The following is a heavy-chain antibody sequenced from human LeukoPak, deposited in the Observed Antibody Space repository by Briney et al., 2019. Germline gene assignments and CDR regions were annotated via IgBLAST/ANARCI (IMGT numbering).Heavy chain of an antibody. Sequence: GGPLRLSCAASGFTFSSYGMHGVGQAPGKGWEWAAFIRYDGSNKYYAGSVKGRFTISRDNSKNSLYLQMNSLRAADTAVYYCAKDPTHYRVWDDYDSTVLSYWGQGTLVTVSS. CDR3: AKDPTHYRVWDDYDSTVLSY. D-gene: IGHD3-22*01. V-gene: IGHV3-30*02. CDR1: GFTFSSYG. CDR2: IRYDGSNK. J-gene: IGHJ4*02.